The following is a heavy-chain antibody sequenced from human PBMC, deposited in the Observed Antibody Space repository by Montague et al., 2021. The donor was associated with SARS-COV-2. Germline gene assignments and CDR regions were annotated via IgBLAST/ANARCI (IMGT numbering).Heavy chain of an antibody. V-gene: IGHV3-21*01. Sequence: SLRLSCAASGFTFSSYTMIWVRQAPGKGLEWVSSITSNSGHIYYADSLKGRFTISRDNAKNSLYLHMNSLRAEDTAIYYCARAVPDFGYWGQGTLVTVSS. CDR3: ARAVPDFGY. J-gene: IGHJ4*02. CDR1: GFTFSSYT. CDR2: ITSNSGHI.